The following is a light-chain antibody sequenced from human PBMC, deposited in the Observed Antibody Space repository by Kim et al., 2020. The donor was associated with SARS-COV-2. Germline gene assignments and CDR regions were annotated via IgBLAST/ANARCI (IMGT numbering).Light chain of an antibody. CDR3: SSYTISSTLV. V-gene: IGLV2-14*03. J-gene: IGLJ3*02. CDR1: SSDVGAYNY. CDR2: DLS. Sequence: QSALTQPASVSGSPGQSITISCTGTSSDVGAYNYVSWYQQHPGKGPKLMIYDLSNRPSGVSHRFSGSKSGNTASLTISGLQAEDEADYFCSSYTISSTLVFGGGTQLTVL.